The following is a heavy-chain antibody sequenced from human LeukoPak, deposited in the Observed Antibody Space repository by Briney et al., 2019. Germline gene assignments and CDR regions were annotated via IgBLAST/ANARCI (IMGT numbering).Heavy chain of an antibody. J-gene: IGHJ6*03. D-gene: IGHD3-22*01. Sequence: PSETLSLTCSVSGGSMYSNYWSWIRQTAGKGLEWIGRFYDGVGPNYNPSFKSRVTMSVDTSKNQLVLKLSAVTAADTAVYYCARMRPYDSTGYSPGHYMDVWGKGTTVTVYS. CDR1: GGSMYSNY. V-gene: IGHV4-4*07. CDR3: ARMRPYDSTGYSPGHYMDV. CDR2: FYDGVGP.